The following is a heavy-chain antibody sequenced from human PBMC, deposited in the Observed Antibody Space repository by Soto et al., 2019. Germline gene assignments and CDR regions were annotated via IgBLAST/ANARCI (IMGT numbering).Heavy chain of an antibody. CDR1: GFSLSTSGVG. J-gene: IGHJ4*02. Sequence: QITLKESGPPLVKPTQTLTLTCTFSGFSLSTSGVGVGWIRQPPGKALEWLALIYWDDDKRYSPSLKSRLTITKDTSKNQVVLTMTNMDPVDTATYYCTRYFYVSGSLMRDYWGQGTLVTVSS. V-gene: IGHV2-5*02. CDR2: IYWDDDK. D-gene: IGHD3-10*01. CDR3: TRYFYVSGSLMRDY.